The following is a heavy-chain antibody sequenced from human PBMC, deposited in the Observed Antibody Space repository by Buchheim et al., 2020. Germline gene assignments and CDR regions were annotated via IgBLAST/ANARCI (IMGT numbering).Heavy chain of an antibody. J-gene: IGHJ6*02. CDR3: ARDYGNYCSSTSCYYYYYGMDV. CDR1: GFTFSSYS. V-gene: IGHV3-48*01. CDR2: ISSSSSTI. D-gene: IGHD2-2*01. Sequence: EVQLVESGGGLVQPGGSLRLSCAASGFTFSSYSMNWVRQAPGKGLEWVSYISSSSSTIYYADSVKGRFTISRDNAKNSLYLQMNSLRAEDTAVYYCARDYGNYCSSTSCYYYYYGMDVWGQGTT.